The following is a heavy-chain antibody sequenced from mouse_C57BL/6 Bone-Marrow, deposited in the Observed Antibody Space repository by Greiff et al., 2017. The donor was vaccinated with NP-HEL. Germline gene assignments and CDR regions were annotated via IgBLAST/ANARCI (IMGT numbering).Heavy chain of an antibody. CDR2: ISSGGSYT. D-gene: IGHD2-10*01. CDR3: ASSYQPYAMDY. CDR1: GFTFSSYG. J-gene: IGHJ4*01. V-gene: IGHV5-6*01. Sequence: EVKLVESGGDLVKPGGSLKLSCAASGFTFSSYGMSWVRQTPDKRLEWVATISSGGSYTYYPDSVKGRFTISRDNAKNTLYLQMSSLKSEDTAMYYCASSYQPYAMDYWGQGTSVTVSS.